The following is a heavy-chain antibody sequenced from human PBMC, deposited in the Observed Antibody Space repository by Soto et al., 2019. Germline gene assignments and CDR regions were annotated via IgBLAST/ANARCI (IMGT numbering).Heavy chain of an antibody. CDR2: TYYRSKWYN. CDR1: GDSVSSNSAA. V-gene: IGHV6-1*01. CDR3: AREGRYCSGGRGQYPSYYYYYGMEF. J-gene: IGHJ6*04. Sequence: SQTLSLTCAISGDSVSSNSAAWNWIRQSPSRGLEWLGRTYYRSKWYNDYAVSVKSRITINPDTSKNQFSLQLNSVTPEDKSVYYCAREGRYCSGGRGQYPSYYYYYGMEFWGKGTTVTVSS. D-gene: IGHD2-15*01.